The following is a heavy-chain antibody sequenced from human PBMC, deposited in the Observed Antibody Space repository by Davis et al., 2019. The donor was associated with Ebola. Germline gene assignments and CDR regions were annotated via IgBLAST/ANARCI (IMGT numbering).Heavy chain of an antibody. J-gene: IGHJ6*02. CDR3: ARAPYSGSYFPAYYGMDV. D-gene: IGHD1-26*01. CDR1: GFTFSSYG. V-gene: IGHV3-64*01. Sequence: PGGSLRLSCAASGFTFSSYGMHWVRQAPGKGLEYVSAISSNGGSTYYANSVKGRFTISRDNSKNTLYLQMGSLRAEDMAVYYCARAPYSGSYFPAYYGMDVWGQGTTVTVSS. CDR2: ISSNGGST.